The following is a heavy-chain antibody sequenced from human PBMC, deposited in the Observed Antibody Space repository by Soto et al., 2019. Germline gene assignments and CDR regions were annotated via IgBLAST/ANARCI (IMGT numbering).Heavy chain of an antibody. J-gene: IGHJ4*02. CDR2: INPNSGGT. CDR3: ARAGDYVWGSYRYFDY. D-gene: IGHD3-16*02. V-gene: IGHV1-2*04. CDR1: GYTFTGYY. Sequence: ASVKVSCKASGYTFTGYYMHWVRQAPGQGLEWMGWINPNSGGTNYAQKFQGWVTMTRDTSISTAYMELSRLRSDDTAVYYCARAGDYVWGSYRYFDYWGQGTLVTVSS.